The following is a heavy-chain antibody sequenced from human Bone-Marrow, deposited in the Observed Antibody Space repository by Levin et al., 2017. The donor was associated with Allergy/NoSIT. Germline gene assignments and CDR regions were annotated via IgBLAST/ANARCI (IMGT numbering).Heavy chain of an antibody. CDR1: GDTLTQLS. J-gene: IGHJ4*02. CDR3: ATSDGSASYYPVY. V-gene: IGHV1-24*01. CDR2: SDPRDGET. D-gene: IGHD3-10*01. Sequence: GESLKISCKVSGDTLTQLSMHWVRQAPGKGPEWMGSSDPRDGETLYAQKFQGRVTMTDDTSTNTAYMELRSLRSEDTALYYCATSDGSASYYPVYWGQGTMVTVSS.